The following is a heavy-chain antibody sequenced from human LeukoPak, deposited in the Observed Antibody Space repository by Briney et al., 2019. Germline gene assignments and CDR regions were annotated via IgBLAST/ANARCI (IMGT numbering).Heavy chain of an antibody. CDR2: IRSKTDGGTT. CDR3: STWTDLYDY. V-gene: IGHV3-15*01. J-gene: IGHJ4*02. D-gene: IGHD3/OR15-3a*01. Sequence: WIRQPPGKGLEWVGRIRSKTDGGTTDHAAPVKGRFIISRDDSRNTLYLQMNSLRTEDTAVYYCSTWTDLYDYWGQGTLVTVSS.